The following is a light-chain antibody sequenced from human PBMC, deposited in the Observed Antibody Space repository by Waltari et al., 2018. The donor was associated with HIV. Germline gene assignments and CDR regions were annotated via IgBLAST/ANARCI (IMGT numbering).Light chain of an antibody. Sequence: QSALTQPASVSGSPGQSITISCAGGSTEVGVYNYVSWYQQYPGKVPKVVIYDVTERPSGVSNRFSGSKSGNTASLTISGLQAEDEADYYCCSFAGTNTWVFGGGTRLTV. CDR1: STEVGVYNY. V-gene: IGLV2-23*02. CDR3: CSFAGTNTWV. CDR2: DVT. J-gene: IGLJ3*02.